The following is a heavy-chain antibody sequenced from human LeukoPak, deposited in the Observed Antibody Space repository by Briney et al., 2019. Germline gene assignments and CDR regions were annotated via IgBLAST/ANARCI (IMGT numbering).Heavy chain of an antibody. CDR1: GGSISSYY. CDR2: IYYSEST. Sequence: SETLSLTCTVSGGSISSYYWSWIRQPPGKGLEWIGYIYYSESTNYNPSLKSRVTISVDTSKNQFSLKLSSVTAADTAVYYCARQGHYYDSSGYYFNAFDIWGQGTMVTVSS. D-gene: IGHD3-22*01. V-gene: IGHV4-59*01. J-gene: IGHJ3*02. CDR3: ARQGHYYDSSGYYFNAFDI.